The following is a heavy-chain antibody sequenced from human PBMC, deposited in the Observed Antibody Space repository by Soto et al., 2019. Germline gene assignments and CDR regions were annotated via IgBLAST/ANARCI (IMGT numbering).Heavy chain of an antibody. D-gene: IGHD2-15*01. Sequence: ASVKVSCKASGYTFTSYGISWVRQAPGQGLEWMGWISAYNGNTNYAQKLQGRVTMTTDTSTSTAYMELRSLRSDDTAVYYCARDIVVVVAATPYYYYGMDVWGQGTMVTVSS. CDR2: ISAYNGNT. CDR3: ARDIVVVVAATPYYYYGMDV. V-gene: IGHV1-18*01. CDR1: GYTFTSYG. J-gene: IGHJ6*02.